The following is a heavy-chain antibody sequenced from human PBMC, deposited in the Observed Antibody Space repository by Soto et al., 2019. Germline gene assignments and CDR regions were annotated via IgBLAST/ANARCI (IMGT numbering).Heavy chain of an antibody. CDR2: ISYDGSNK. Sequence: QVQLVESGGCVVQPGRSLRLSCAASGFTFSSYGMHWVRQAPGKGLEWVAVISYDGSNKYYADSVKGRFTISRDNSKNTLYLQMHSLRAEDTAVYYCAKDGGSYVDYGGQGTLVTVSS. CDR1: GFTFSSYG. V-gene: IGHV3-30*18. J-gene: IGHJ4*02. CDR3: AKDGGSYVDY. D-gene: IGHD1-26*01.